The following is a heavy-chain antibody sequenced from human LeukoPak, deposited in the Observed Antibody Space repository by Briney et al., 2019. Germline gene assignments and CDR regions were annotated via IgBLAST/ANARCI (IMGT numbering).Heavy chain of an antibody. V-gene: IGHV3-23*01. Sequence: PGGSLRLSCAASGVTFSSFVMTWVRQSPGRGLEWVSDISGSGGGTYYADSVKGRFTISRDNSKNTLYLQMSSLRGEDTAVYYCAKRPCTSRYEDTFDICGQGTMVTVSS. CDR2: ISGSGGGT. J-gene: IGHJ3*02. CDR3: AKRPCTSRYEDTFDI. CDR1: GVTFSSFV. D-gene: IGHD2-8*01.